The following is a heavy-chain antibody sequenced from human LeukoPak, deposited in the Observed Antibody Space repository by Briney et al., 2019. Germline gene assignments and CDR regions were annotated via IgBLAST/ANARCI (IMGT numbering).Heavy chain of an antibody. D-gene: IGHD6-13*01. CDR1: GFTFSSYS. CDR3: ARESHLYSRHFDY. V-gene: IGHV3-21*04. Sequence: GGSLRLSCAASGFTFSSYSMNWVRQAPGKGLEWVSSISSSSSYIYYADSVKGRFTISRHNSKNTLYLQMNSLRAEDTAVYYCARESHLYSRHFDYWGQGTLVTVSS. J-gene: IGHJ4*02. CDR2: ISSSSSYI.